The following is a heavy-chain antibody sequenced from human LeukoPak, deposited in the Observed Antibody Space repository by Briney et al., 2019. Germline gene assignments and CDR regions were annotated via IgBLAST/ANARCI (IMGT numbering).Heavy chain of an antibody. J-gene: IGHJ4*02. Sequence: PGRSLRLSCAASGFTFMDYAINWVGQAPGKGRGWVSGISWNSGSIGYADSVKGRFTISRDNAKNSLYLQMNSLRAEDTALYYCAKGSGYSYGTIVDYWGQGTLVTVSS. CDR2: ISWNSGSI. CDR1: GFTFMDYA. V-gene: IGHV3-9*01. D-gene: IGHD5-18*01. CDR3: AKGSGYSYGTIVDY.